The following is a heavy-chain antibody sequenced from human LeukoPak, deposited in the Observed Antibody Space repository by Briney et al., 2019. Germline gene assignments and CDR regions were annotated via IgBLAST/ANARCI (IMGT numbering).Heavy chain of an antibody. CDR1: GYTFISYG. CDR2: ISTNNGNT. D-gene: IGHD3-3*01. CDR3: ARDXEFPDY. V-gene: IGHV1-18*01. J-gene: IGHJ4*02. Sequence: GASVKVSCKASGYTFISYGITWMRQAPGQGLEWMGWISTNNGNTNYVQKFQGRVTMTTDTSTSTAYMELRSLTSDDTAVYYCARDXEFPDYWGQGTLVTVSS.